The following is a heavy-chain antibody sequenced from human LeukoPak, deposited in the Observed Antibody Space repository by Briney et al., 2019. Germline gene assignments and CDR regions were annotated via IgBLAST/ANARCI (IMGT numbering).Heavy chain of an antibody. CDR1: GLTFSGDA. CDR3: AKARANTGWYGSFEA. CDR2: VSGSGGST. V-gene: IGHV3-23*01. D-gene: IGHD6-19*01. Sequence: GGSLRLSCEASGLTFSGDAMNWVRQAPGKGLEWVSTVSGSGGSTYYADSVKGRFTISRDNSKNTLFLQMNSLRAEDTAIYYCAKARANTGWYGSFEAWGQGALVTVSS. J-gene: IGHJ5*02.